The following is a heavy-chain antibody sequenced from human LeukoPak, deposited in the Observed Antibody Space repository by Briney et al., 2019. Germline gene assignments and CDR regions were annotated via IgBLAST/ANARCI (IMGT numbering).Heavy chain of an antibody. V-gene: IGHV3-30*18. CDR3: AKEVGTFTLDY. CDR1: GFTIGGFA. J-gene: IGHJ4*02. CDR2: ISYDGSDK. D-gene: IGHD1-26*01. Sequence: GGSLRLSCAASGFTIGGFAMTWVRQAPGKGLEWVTVISYDGSDKYYADSVKGRFTISRDNSRNTLYLQMNSLRVEDTAVYYCAKEVGTFTLDYWGQGTLVTVSS.